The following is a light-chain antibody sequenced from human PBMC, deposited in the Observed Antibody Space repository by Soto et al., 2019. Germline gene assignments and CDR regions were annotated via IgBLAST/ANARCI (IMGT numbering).Light chain of an antibody. CDR3: SSYTSRNTQI. CDR2: AVG. CDR1: SSDVGGYGY. J-gene: IGLJ2*01. Sequence: QSALTQPASVSGSPGQSITISCTGTSSDVGGYGYVSWYQQHPGKAPKLIIYAVGSRPSGVSNRFSASKSGNTASLTISGLQAEDEADYYCSSYTSRNTQIFGGGTKVTVL. V-gene: IGLV2-14*01.